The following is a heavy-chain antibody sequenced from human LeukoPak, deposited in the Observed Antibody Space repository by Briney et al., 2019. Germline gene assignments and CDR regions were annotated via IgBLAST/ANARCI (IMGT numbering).Heavy chain of an antibody. CDR3: ARSRGIGATMVRGVGRHHYGMGV. CDR2: INHSGST. V-gene: IGHV4-34*01. D-gene: IGHD3-10*01. J-gene: IGHJ6*02. CDR1: GGSFSGYY. Sequence: PSETLSLTCAVYGGSFSGYYWSWIRQPPGKGLEWIGEINHSGSTNYNSSLKSRGTISVDTSKNQFSLKLSSVTAADTAVYYCARSRGIGATMVRGVGRHHYGMGVWGQGTTVTVSS.